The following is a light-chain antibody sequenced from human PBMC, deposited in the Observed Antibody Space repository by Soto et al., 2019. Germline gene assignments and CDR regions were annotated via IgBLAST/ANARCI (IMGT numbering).Light chain of an antibody. CDR3: SANAGSNNVV. CDR2: EVS. J-gene: IGLJ2*01. Sequence: QSALTQPPSASGTPGQSVTIPCTGTSSDVGDYNYVSWYQQHPGKAPKLVIYEVSRRPSGVPDRFSGSKSGNTASLTVSGLHAEDEADYYCSANAGSNNVVFGGGTKLTVL. V-gene: IGLV2-8*01. CDR1: SSDVGDYNY.